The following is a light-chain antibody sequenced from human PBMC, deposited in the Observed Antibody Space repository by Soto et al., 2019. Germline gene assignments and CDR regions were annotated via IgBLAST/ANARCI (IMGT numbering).Light chain of an antibody. CDR3: AAWDDSLKGPV. J-gene: IGLJ3*02. CDR2: SDN. V-gene: IGLV1-44*01. CDR1: SSNIGGNP. Sequence: QSVLTQPPSASGAPGQKTTISCSGSSSNIGGNPVNWYQQLPGTAPKLLIYSDNQRPSGVPDQFSGSKSDTSASLAISGLQSEDEADYYCAAWDDSLKGPVFGGGTKLTVL.